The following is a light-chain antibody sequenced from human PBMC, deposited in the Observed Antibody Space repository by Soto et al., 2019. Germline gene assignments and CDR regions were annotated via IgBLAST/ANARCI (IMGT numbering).Light chain of an antibody. CDR3: SSYSSSSTLEV. Sequence: QSVLTQPASMSGSPGQSITISCTGTSSDIGNYNYVSWYQQHPGKAPKLMIYEVSDRPSGISNRFSGSKSGNTASLTISGLQAEDEADYYCSSYSSSSTLEVFGGGTKLTVL. CDR1: SSDIGNYNY. V-gene: IGLV2-14*01. J-gene: IGLJ3*02. CDR2: EVS.